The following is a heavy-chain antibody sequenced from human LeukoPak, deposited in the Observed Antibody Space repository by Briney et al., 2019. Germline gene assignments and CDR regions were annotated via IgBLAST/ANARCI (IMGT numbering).Heavy chain of an antibody. CDR2: IYYSGST. CDR1: GGSISSSSYY. J-gene: IGHJ4*02. D-gene: IGHD3-9*01. Sequence: SETLSLTCTVSGGSISSSSYYWGWIRQPPGKGLEWIGSIYYSGSTYYNPSLKSRVTISVDTSKNQFSLKLSPVTAADTAVYYCARRRGYHYDILTGYDNFVFDYWGQGTLVTVSS. V-gene: IGHV4-39*01. CDR3: ARRRGYHYDILTGYDNFVFDY.